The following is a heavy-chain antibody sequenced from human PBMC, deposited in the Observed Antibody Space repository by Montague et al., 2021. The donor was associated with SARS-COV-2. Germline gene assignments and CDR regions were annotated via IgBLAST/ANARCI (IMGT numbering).Heavy chain of an antibody. CDR3: ARLRDGVVPSPILGVGPYYSYYYMGV. D-gene: IGHD3-10*01. CDR1: GGSFSGYH. V-gene: IGHV4-34*01. Sequence: SETLSLTCAVYGGSFSGYHWNWIRQSPGKRLEWIGEINHGGSTNYNPSLKSRLTITADTSKNQFSLKLTSVTAADTAVYYCARLRDGVVPSPILGVGPYYSYYYMGVRGRGTTVTVSS. J-gene: IGHJ6*03. CDR2: INHGGST.